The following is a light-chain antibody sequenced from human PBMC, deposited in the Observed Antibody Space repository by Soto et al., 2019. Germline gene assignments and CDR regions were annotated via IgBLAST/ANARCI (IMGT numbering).Light chain of an antibody. V-gene: IGKV3-15*01. CDR3: QQYENLPT. J-gene: IGKJ5*01. CDR1: QSVDIN. CDR2: GAS. Sequence: EIVLTQPPGTLSVSPGDRVTLSCRASQSVDINLAWYQQRAGQAPRLLVYGASTKATDMPGRFSGRGSGTDFTLTISCLQSEDFATYYCQQYENLPTFGQGTRLEIK.